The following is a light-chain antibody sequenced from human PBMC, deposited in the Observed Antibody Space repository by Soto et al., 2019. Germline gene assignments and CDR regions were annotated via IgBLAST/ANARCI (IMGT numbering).Light chain of an antibody. CDR1: QGIGSF. CDR3: HQHGGYPFT. Sequence: DIQMTQSPSAMSASVGDRVTITCRASQGIGSFLTWFQQKPGKVPKRLIYGTSNLQNGVPARFSGTGSGKESTLTISGLQPEDFATYYCHQHGGYPFTFGGGTKVEIK. CDR2: GTS. J-gene: IGKJ4*01. V-gene: IGKV1-17*03.